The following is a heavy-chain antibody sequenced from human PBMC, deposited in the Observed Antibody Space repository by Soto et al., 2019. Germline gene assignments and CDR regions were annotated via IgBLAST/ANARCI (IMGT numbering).Heavy chain of an antibody. J-gene: IGHJ4*02. Sequence: GGSLRLSCAAPGFTFSSYGMHWVRQAPGKGLEWVAVISYDGSNKYYADSVKGRFTISRDNSKNTLYLQMNKLRAEDTAVYYCAKGIAVAGPFDYWGQGTLVTVSS. D-gene: IGHD6-19*01. CDR1: GFTFSSYG. V-gene: IGHV3-30*18. CDR3: AKGIAVAGPFDY. CDR2: ISYDGSNK.